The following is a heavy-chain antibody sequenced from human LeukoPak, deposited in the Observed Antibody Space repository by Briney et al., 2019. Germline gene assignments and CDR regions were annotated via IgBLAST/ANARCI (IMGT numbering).Heavy chain of an antibody. CDR2: INGGGDNT. D-gene: IGHD3-22*01. J-gene: IGHJ4*02. CDR1: GFTFRNYA. Sequence: GGSLRLSCATAGFTFRNYAMSWVRQAPGKGLEWVSAINGGGDNTYYADSVKGRFTISRDNSKNTLYLQMNSLRAEDTAVYYCARADSSGYYRRFDYWGQGTLVTVSS. V-gene: IGHV3-23*01. CDR3: ARADSSGYYRRFDY.